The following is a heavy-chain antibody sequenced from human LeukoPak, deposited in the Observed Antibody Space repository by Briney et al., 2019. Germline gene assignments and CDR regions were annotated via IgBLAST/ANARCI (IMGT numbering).Heavy chain of an antibody. Sequence: PSETLSLTCTVSGVSISSYYWSWIRQPPGKGLEWIGYINYSGSTNYNPSLKSRVTILVDTSKNPFSLKVTSVTAADTAVYYCARASFGWIDYWGQGTLVTVSS. D-gene: IGHD3-3*01. J-gene: IGHJ4*02. CDR1: GVSISSYY. V-gene: IGHV4-59*08. CDR3: ARASFGWIDY. CDR2: INYSGST.